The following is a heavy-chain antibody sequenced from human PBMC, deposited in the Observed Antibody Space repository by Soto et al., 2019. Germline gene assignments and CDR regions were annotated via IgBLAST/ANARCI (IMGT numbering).Heavy chain of an antibody. J-gene: IGHJ3*02. CDR3: ARGPPLVVPAAMRPLGAFDI. Sequence: QVQLVQSGAEVKKPGASVKVSCKASGYTFTSYYMHWVRQAPGQGLEWMGIINPSGGSTSYAQKFQGSVTMTRDTSTSPVYMELSSLRSEDTAVYYCARGPPLVVPAAMRPLGAFDIWGQGTMVTVSS. D-gene: IGHD2-2*01. CDR1: GYTFTSYY. CDR2: INPSGGST. V-gene: IGHV1-46*01.